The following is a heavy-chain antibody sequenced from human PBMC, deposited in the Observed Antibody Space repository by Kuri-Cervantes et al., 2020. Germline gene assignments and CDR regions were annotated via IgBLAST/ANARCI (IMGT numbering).Heavy chain of an antibody. J-gene: IGHJ3*02. Sequence: SETLSLTCTVSGGSISSGDYYWSWIRQPPGKGLEWIGYIYYSGSTYYNPSLESRVTISVDTSKNQFSLKLSSVTAADTAVYYCARPNYGDYVAFDIWGQGTMVTVSS. D-gene: IGHD4-17*01. CDR2: IYYSGST. CDR1: GGSISSGDYY. V-gene: IGHV4-30-4*01. CDR3: ARPNYGDYVAFDI.